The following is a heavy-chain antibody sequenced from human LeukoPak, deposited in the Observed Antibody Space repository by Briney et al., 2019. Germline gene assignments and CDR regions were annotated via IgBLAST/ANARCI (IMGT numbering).Heavy chain of an antibody. CDR2: ISAYNVNT. CDR1: GYTFTSYG. J-gene: IGHJ6*03. Sequence: ASVKVSCKASGYTFTSYGISWVRQAPGQGLEWMGWISAYNVNTNYAQKLQGRVTMTTDTSTSTAYMELRSLRSDDTAVYYCARSTGTTYYYYYYMDVWGKGTTVTVSS. CDR3: ARSTGTTYYYYYYMDV. D-gene: IGHD1-1*01. V-gene: IGHV1-18*01.